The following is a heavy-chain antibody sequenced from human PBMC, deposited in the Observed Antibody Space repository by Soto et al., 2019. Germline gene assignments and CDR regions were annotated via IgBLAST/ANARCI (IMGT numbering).Heavy chain of an antibody. Sequence: PGGSLRLSCAASGFTFISYAMHWVRQAPGKGLEWVAAISYDGSHKYYADSVKGRFTISRDNSKYTLNLQMNSLTTEDTAVYYCGPRPLDYWGQGTLVTVSS. CDR2: ISYDGSHK. J-gene: IGHJ4*02. CDR3: GPRPLDY. CDR1: GFTFISYA. V-gene: IGHV3-30-3*01.